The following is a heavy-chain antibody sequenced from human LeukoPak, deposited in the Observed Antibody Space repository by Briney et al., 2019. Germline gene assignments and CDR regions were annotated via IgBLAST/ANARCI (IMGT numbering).Heavy chain of an antibody. Sequence: GGSLRLSCAASGSTFSSYSMNWVRQAPGKGLEWVSSISSSSSYIYYADSVKGRFTISRDNAKNSLYLQMNSLRAEDTAVYYCARKRIAAAYFDYWGQGTLVTVSS. V-gene: IGHV3-21*01. CDR3: ARKRIAAAYFDY. J-gene: IGHJ4*02. CDR2: ISSSSSYI. CDR1: GSTFSSYS. D-gene: IGHD6-13*01.